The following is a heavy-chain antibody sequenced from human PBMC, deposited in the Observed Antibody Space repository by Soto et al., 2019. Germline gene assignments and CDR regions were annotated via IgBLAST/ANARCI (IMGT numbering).Heavy chain of an antibody. CDR1: GFTFSSYG. CDR3: AGGRGQYFDL. D-gene: IGHD3-16*01. V-gene: IGHV3-33*01. Sequence: QVPLVESGGGVVQPGRSLRLSCAASGFTFSSYGMHWVRQAPGKGLEWVAVIWYDGSNKYYADSVKGRFTISRDNSRNSSYLQMNSRRDEHPAEYYCAGGRGQYFDLWGRGTLGTVSS. J-gene: IGHJ2*01. CDR2: IWYDGSNK.